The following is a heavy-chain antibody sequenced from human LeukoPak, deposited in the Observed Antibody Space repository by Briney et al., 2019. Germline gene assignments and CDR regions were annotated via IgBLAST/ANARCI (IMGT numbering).Heavy chain of an antibody. D-gene: IGHD3-10*01. Sequence: PSETLSLTCTVSGDSISSYYWSWIRQPPGKGLEWIGYIYYSGSTYYNPSLKSRVTISVDTSKNQFSLKLSSVTAADTAVYYRARDGSARYGSGSYIDYWGQGTLVTVSS. V-gene: IGHV4-59*06. CDR2: IYYSGST. CDR3: ARDGSARYGSGSYIDY. J-gene: IGHJ4*02. CDR1: GDSISSYY.